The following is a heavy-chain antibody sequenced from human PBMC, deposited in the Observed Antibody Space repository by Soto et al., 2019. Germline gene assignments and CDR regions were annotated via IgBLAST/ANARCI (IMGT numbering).Heavy chain of an antibody. CDR2: IWYDGSNK. Sequence: GGSLRLSCAASGFTFSSYGMHWVRQAPGKGLEWVAVIWYDGSNKYYADSVKGRFTISRDNSKNTLYLQMNSLRAEDTAVYYWARSGLQYGDYFDYWGKGTLVTVSS. V-gene: IGHV3-33*01. CDR3: ARSGLQYGDYFDY. CDR1: GFTFSSYG. D-gene: IGHD4-17*01. J-gene: IGHJ4*02.